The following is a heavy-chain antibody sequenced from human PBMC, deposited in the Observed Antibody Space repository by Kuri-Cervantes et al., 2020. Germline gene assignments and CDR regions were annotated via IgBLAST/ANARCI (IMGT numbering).Heavy chain of an antibody. D-gene: IGHD4-17*01. CDR2: ISSSSSYI. CDR3: AGDPGYQYSDHVEYYLDV. V-gene: IGHV3-21*01. Sequence: ETLSLTCAASGFTFSSYSMNWVRQAPGKGLEWVSSISSSSSYIYYADSVKGRFTISRDNGKNSVYLQMNSLTAEDTAVYYCAGDPGYQYSDHVEYYLDVWGEGTTVTVSS. CDR1: GFTFSSYS. J-gene: IGHJ6*03.